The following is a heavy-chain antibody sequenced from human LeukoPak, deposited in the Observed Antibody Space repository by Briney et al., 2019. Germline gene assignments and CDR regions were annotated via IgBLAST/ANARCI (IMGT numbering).Heavy chain of an antibody. Sequence: SVKVSCKASGGTFSSYAFSWVRQAPGQGLEWMGGIIPIFGTANYAQKFQGRVTITADESTSTAYMELSSLRSEDTAVYYCARGVLEWLSFDYWGQGTLVTVSS. CDR3: ARGVLEWLSFDY. V-gene: IGHV1-69*13. J-gene: IGHJ4*02. CDR2: IIPIFGTA. CDR1: GGTFSSYA. D-gene: IGHD3-3*01.